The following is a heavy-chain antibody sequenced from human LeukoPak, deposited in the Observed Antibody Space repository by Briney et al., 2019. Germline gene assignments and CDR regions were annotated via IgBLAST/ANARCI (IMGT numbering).Heavy chain of an antibody. CDR1: GNTFTRDY. CDR2: ITPGGGRT. Sequence: ASVKVSCKASGNTFTRDYMHWVRQAPGLGLAWMGVITPGGGRTTYATYFQGRVTMTSDTSTSTVYMELGSLRSEDTAVNYCARGPPEHFYHGLDVWGQGTTVTVSS. J-gene: IGHJ6*02. CDR3: ARGPPEHFYHGLDV. V-gene: IGHV1-46*01.